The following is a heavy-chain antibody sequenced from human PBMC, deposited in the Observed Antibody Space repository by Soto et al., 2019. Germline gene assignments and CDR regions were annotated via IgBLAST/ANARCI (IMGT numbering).Heavy chain of an antibody. J-gene: IGHJ4*02. CDR1: GYSFTSYW. CDR2: IYPGDSDT. Sequence: XESLKISCKGSGYSFTSYWIGWVRQMPGKGLEWMGIIYPGDSDTRYSPSFQGQVTISADKSISTAYLQWSSLKASDTAMYYCARPGSGYSSGWYGDYWGQGTLVTVSS. CDR3: ARPGSGYSSGWYGDY. D-gene: IGHD6-19*01. V-gene: IGHV5-51*01.